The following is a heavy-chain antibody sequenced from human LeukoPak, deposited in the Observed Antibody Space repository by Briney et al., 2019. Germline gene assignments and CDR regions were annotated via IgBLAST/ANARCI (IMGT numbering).Heavy chain of an antibody. CDR1: GFTFSRYA. D-gene: IGHD3-10*01. Sequence: PGGSLCPSCPASGFTFSRYAISCVRQAPGKGLEWVSAISVFSGSTFHADSVKGRFTISRDSSKNTLYLQMNSLRAEDTAVYYCAKSPAASVGTKRGWYFDLWGRGTLVTVSS. CDR2: ISVFSGST. V-gene: IGHV3-23*01. J-gene: IGHJ2*01. CDR3: AKSPAASVGTKRGWYFDL.